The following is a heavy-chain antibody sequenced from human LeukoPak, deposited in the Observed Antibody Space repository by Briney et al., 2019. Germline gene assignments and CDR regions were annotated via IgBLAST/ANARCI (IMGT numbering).Heavy chain of an antibody. V-gene: IGHV1-69*05. CDR1: GGTFSSYA. Sequence: ASVKVSCKASGGTFSSYAISWVRQAPRQGLEWMGRIIPIFGTANYAQKFQGRVTITTDESTSTAYMELSSLRSEDTAVYYCARDDSPPLGELYFDYWGQGTLVTVSS. CDR2: IIPIFGTA. J-gene: IGHJ4*02. D-gene: IGHD3-16*01. CDR3: ARDDSPPLGELYFDY.